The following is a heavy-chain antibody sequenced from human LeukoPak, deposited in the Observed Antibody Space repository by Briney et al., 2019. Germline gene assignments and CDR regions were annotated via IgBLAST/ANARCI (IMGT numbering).Heavy chain of an antibody. J-gene: IGHJ4*02. V-gene: IGHV4-59*08. D-gene: IGHD4-17*01. CDR2: IYYSGST. Sequence: SETLSLTCTVSGGSLSSYYWSWIRQPPGKGLEWIGYIYYSGSTNYNPSLKSRVTISVDTSKNQFSLKLSSVTAADTAVYYCARRVHLSGDDYGDYGVATQDYFDYWGQGTLVTVSS. CDR3: ARRVHLSGDDYGDYGVATQDYFDY. CDR1: GGSLSSYY.